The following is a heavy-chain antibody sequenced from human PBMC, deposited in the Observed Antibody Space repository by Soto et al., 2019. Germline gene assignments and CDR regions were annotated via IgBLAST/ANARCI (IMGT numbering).Heavy chain of an antibody. J-gene: IGHJ6*02. D-gene: IGHD3-3*01. Sequence: ASVKVSCKASGYTFTGYYMHWVRQAPGQGLEWMGWINPNSGGTNYAQKFQGWVTMTRDTSISTAYMELSRLRSDDTAVYYCARYPWASAYYDLFIEVYGLDVWGQGTTVTVSS. CDR2: INPNSGGT. CDR1: GYTFTGYY. CDR3: ARYPWASAYYDLFIEVYGLDV. V-gene: IGHV1-2*04.